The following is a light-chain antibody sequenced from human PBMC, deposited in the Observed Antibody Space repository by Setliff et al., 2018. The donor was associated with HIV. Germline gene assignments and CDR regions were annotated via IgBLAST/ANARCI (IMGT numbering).Light chain of an antibody. Sequence: SALTQPRSVSGSPRQSVTISCTGTSSDVGAYNFVSWYQQHPGKAPKLMIYDVNKRPSGVPDRFSGSKSGNTASLTISGLQAEDETDYYCCSYADSYTSLYVFGTGTKV. CDR3: CSYADSYTSLYV. CDR2: DVN. J-gene: IGLJ1*01. CDR1: SSDVGAYNF. V-gene: IGLV2-11*01.